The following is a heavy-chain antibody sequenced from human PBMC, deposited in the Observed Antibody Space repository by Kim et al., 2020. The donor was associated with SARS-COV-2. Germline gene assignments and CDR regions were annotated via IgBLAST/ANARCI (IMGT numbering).Heavy chain of an antibody. CDR1: GGTFSSYA. V-gene: IGHV1-69*13. Sequence: SVKVSCKASGGTFSSYAISWVRQAPGQGLEWMGGIIPIFGTANYAQKFQGRVTITADESTSTAYMELSSLRSEDTAVYYCARDFGILTGYSREPRYYYGMDVRGQGTTVTVSS. CDR2: IIPIFGTA. CDR3: ARDFGILTGYSREPRYYYGMDV. J-gene: IGHJ6*02. D-gene: IGHD3-9*01.